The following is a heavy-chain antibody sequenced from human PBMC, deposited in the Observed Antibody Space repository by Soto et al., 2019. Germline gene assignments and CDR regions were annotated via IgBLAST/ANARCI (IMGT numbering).Heavy chain of an antibody. CDR2: VSGSGSSV. CDR3: EKVVASYLSASYVSYGLDV. J-gene: IGHJ6*02. Sequence: EVELLESGGGLVRPGGSLRLSCAASGFTFRHYVLSWVRQGPGRGLEWVSSVSGSGSSVYVADSVRGRLIMSRDLSENMVDQQRNSLRAEDTAVSYCEKVVASYLSASYVSYGLDVWGHGTPVTVS. V-gene: IGHV3-23*01. D-gene: IGHD2-8*01. CDR1: GFTFRHYV.